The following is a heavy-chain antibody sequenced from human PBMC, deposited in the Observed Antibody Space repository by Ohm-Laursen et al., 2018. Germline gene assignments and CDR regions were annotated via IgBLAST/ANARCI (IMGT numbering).Heavy chain of an antibody. D-gene: IGHD3-22*01. J-gene: IGHJ4*02. CDR2: INEVSSHI. V-gene: IGHV3-21*04. CDR3: ARDRGMIVDRFDY. Sequence: SLRLSCAASGFTFSSFSMNWVRQAPGKGLEWISYINEVSSHIYDADSVKGRITVARDNAKNSLYLQLNSLRAEDTAVYYCARDRGMIVDRFDYWGQGTLVTVSS. CDR1: GFTFSSFS.